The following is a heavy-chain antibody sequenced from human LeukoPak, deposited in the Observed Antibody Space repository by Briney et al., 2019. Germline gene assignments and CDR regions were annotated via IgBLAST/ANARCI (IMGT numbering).Heavy chain of an antibody. CDR1: GFTFSSYE. V-gene: IGHV3-48*03. J-gene: IGHJ3*02. CDR2: ISSSGSTI. Sequence: GGSLRLSRAASGFTFSSYEMNWVRQAPGKGLEWVSYISSSGSTIYYADSVKGRFTISRDNAKNSLYLQMNSLRAEDTAVYYCAATNWGYAFDIWGQGTMVTVSS. CDR3: AATNWGYAFDI. D-gene: IGHD7-27*01.